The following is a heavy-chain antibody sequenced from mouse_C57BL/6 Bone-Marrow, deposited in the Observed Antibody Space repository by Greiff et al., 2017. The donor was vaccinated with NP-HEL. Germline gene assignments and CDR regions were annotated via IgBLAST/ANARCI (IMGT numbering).Heavy chain of an antibody. V-gene: IGHV1-26*01. CDR2: INPNNGGT. J-gene: IGHJ2*01. D-gene: IGHD4-1*02. CDR1: GYTFTDYY. Sequence: VQLQQSGPELVKPGASVKISCKASGYTFTDYYMNWVKQSHGKSLEWIGDINPNNGGTSYNQKFKGKATLTVDKSSSTAYMELRSLTSEDSAVYYCARTPNWDGNYWGQGTTLTVSS. CDR3: ARTPNWDGNY.